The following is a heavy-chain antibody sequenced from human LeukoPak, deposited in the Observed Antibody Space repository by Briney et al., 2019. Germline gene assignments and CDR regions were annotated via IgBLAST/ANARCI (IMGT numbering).Heavy chain of an antibody. D-gene: IGHD3-22*01. CDR2: ISGSGGST. CDR3: AKSGYYYDSSGYYCDY. J-gene: IGHJ4*02. CDR1: GFTFSSYA. Sequence: GGSLRLSCAASGFTFSSYAMSWARQAPGKGLEWVSAISGSGGSTYYADSVKGRFTISRDNSKNTLYLQMNSLRAEDTAVYYCAKSGYYYDSSGYYCDYWGQGTLVTVSS. V-gene: IGHV3-23*01.